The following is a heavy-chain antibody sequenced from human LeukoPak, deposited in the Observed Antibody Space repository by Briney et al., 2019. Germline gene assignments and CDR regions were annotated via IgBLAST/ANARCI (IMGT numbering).Heavy chain of an antibody. CDR1: GYTFTDYY. V-gene: IGHV1-2*02. CDR3: AWGDSTSSNFDWFDP. D-gene: IGHD6-6*01. J-gene: IGHJ5*02. Sequence: ATLKLSCKGSGYTFTDYYIHGVRRAPGQEREGRGWINPNGGVTNHVQRFQGRVTMTRDTYISTADMELSGLRSDGRAVYYCAWGDSTSSNFDWFDPWGQGTLVTVSS. CDR2: INPNGGVT.